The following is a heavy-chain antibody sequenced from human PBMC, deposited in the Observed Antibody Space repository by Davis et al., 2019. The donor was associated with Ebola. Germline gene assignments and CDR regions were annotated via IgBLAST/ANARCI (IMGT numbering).Heavy chain of an antibody. Sequence: GESLKISCAASGFTFSSYVMSWVRQAPGKGLEWVSAISGSGGSTYYADSVKGRFTISRDNSKNTLYLQMNSLRAEDTAVYYCATRDTSSNCFGFYPWGQGTLVTVSS. V-gene: IGHV3-23*01. CDR2: ISGSGGST. D-gene: IGHD6-13*01. CDR3: ATRDTSSNCFGFYP. J-gene: IGHJ5*02. CDR1: GFTFSSYV.